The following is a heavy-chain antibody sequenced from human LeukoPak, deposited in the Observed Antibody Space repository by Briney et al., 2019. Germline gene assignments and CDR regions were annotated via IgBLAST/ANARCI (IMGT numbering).Heavy chain of an antibody. D-gene: IGHD6-19*01. J-gene: IGHJ4*02. V-gene: IGHV5-51*01. Sequence: GESLKISCKASGYSFTSYWIAWVRQMPGKGLEWMGIIYPGDSDTRYSPSFQGQVTISADKSISTAYPQWSSLRASDSAMYYCARLAYSSGWCVCAMDYWGQGTLVTVSS. CDR3: ARLAYSSGWCVCAMDY. CDR1: GYSFTSYW. CDR2: IYPGDSDT.